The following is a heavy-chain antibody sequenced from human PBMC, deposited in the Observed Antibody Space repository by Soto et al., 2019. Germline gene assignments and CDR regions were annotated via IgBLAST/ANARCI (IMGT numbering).Heavy chain of an antibody. CDR1: GGSFSGYY. Sequence: SETLSLTCAVYGGSFSGYYWSWIRQPPGKGLEWIGEINHSGSTNYNPSLKSRVTISVDTSKNQFSLKLSSVTAADTAVYYCARTPFFRSRTYYYGSGSYYPGYNWFDPWGQGTLVTVS. D-gene: IGHD3-10*01. CDR3: ARTPFFRSRTYYYGSGSYYPGYNWFDP. CDR2: INHSGST. J-gene: IGHJ5*02. V-gene: IGHV4-34*01.